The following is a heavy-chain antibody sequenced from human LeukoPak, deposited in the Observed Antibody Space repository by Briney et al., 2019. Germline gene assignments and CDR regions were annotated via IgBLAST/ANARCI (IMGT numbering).Heavy chain of an antibody. Sequence: SETLSLTCAVYGGSFSGYYWSWIRQPPGKGLEWIGEINHSGSTNYNPSLKSRVTISVDTSRNQFSLKLSSVTAADTAVYYCARVKKYYYYYMDVWGKGTTVTVSS. J-gene: IGHJ6*03. CDR1: GGSFSGYY. CDR2: INHSGST. V-gene: IGHV4-34*01. CDR3: ARVKKYYYYYMDV.